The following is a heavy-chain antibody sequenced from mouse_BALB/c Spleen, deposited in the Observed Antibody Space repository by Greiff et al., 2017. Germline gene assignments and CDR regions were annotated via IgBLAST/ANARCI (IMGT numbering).Heavy chain of an antibody. J-gene: IGHJ4*01. CDR3: TREMDY. CDR1: GFTFSSYT. CDR2: ISSGGSYT. V-gene: IGHV5-6-4*01. Sequence: EVKLMESGGGLVKPGGSLKLSCAASGFTFSSYTMSWVRQTPEKRLEWVATISSGGSYTYYPDSVKGRFTISRDNAKNTLYLQMSSLKSEDTAMYYCTREMDYWGQGTSVTVSS.